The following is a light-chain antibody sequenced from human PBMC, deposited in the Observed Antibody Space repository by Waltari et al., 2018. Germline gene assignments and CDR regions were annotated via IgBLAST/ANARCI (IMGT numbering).Light chain of an antibody. V-gene: IGKV1-12*01. Sequence: DIQMTQSPSSVSASLGDRVTITCRASQGITSWVSWSQQKPGRAPKLLIHAASSLQSGVPPRFSGSGSGTLFTLTISSLQPEDFATYYCQQSHYFPPTFGQGTKVEIK. CDR3: QQSHYFPPT. CDR1: QGITSW. CDR2: AAS. J-gene: IGKJ1*01.